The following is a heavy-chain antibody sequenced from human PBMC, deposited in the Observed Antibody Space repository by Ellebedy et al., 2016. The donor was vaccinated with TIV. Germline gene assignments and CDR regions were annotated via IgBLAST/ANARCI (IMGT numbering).Heavy chain of an antibody. V-gene: IGHV3-53*01. Sequence: PGGSLRLSCAASGFTVSIYYMSWVRQAPGRGLEWVSVIYNSGNTQYADSVKGRFTISRDNSKNVLYLQMNSLRAEDTAVYFRARVGVMVVTNPTDAFDVWGQGTMVTVSS. CDR3: ARVGVMVVTNPTDAFDV. D-gene: IGHD2-21*02. J-gene: IGHJ3*01. CDR1: GFTVSIYY. CDR2: IYNSGNT.